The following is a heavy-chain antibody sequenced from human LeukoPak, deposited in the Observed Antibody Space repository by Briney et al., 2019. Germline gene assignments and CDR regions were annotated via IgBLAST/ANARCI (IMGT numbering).Heavy chain of an antibody. D-gene: IGHD3-16*01. CDR1: GFSLSNHW. J-gene: IGHJ3*01. V-gene: IGHV3-74*01. CDR2: IDPVGSVA. Sequence: TGRSLRLSCEASGFSLSNHWMHWVRQAPGKGLVWVAHIDPVGSVANYGDSVKGRFTISRDNDKNTLYQQMDSLRAEETAVYYCERELGRGGSACDVWGQGTMVTVSS. CDR3: ERELGRGGSACDV.